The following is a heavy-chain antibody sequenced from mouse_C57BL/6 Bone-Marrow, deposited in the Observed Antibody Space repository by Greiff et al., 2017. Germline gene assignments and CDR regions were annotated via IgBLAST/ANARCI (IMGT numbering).Heavy chain of an antibody. CDR3: ARYRYYGSPWYCDV. CDR2: IYPRSGNT. J-gene: IGHJ1*03. V-gene: IGHV1-81*01. CDR1: GYTFTSYG. Sequence: QVQLQQSGAELARPGASVKLSCKASGYTFTSYGISWVKQRTGQGLEWIGEIYPRSGNTYYNEKFKGKATLTADKSSSTAYMELRSLTSEDSAVYFCARYRYYGSPWYCDVWGTGTTVTVSS. D-gene: IGHD1-1*01.